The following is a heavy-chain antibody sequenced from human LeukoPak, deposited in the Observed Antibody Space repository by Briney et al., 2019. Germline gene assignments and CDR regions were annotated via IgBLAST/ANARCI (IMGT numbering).Heavy chain of an antibody. Sequence: EASVKVSCKASGYTFTGYYMHWVRQAPGQGLEWMGIINPGGGGTSYAQKFQGRVTMTRDTSTSTVYMELSSLRSEDTAVFYCARGYYAGFDYWGQGTLVTVSS. D-gene: IGHD3-10*01. CDR1: GYTFTGYY. CDR2: INPGGGGT. J-gene: IGHJ4*02. V-gene: IGHV1-46*01. CDR3: ARGYYAGFDY.